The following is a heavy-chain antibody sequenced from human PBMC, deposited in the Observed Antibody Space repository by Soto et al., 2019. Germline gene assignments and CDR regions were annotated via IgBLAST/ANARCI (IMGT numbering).Heavy chain of an antibody. V-gene: IGHV3-23*01. CDR2: ISGSGGST. Sequence: GGSLRLSCAASGFTFSSYARSWVRQAPGKGLEWVSAISGSGGSTYYADSVKGRFTISRDNSKNTLYLQMNSLRAEDTAVYYCAKVSQHDSSGYYYVPVDYWGQGTLVTVSS. D-gene: IGHD3-22*01. J-gene: IGHJ4*02. CDR1: GFTFSSYA. CDR3: AKVSQHDSSGYYYVPVDY.